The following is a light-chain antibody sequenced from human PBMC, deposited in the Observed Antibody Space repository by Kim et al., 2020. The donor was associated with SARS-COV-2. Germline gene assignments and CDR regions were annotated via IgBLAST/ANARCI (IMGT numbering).Light chain of an antibody. CDR1: QSVRTY. Sequence: PGERATLSCRASQSVRTYLAWYQQKAGQAPRLLIYDASNRAAGIPPRFSGSGSGTDFTLTISSLEPEDFAVYYCQQRSDWPLTFGGGTKVDI. CDR2: DAS. V-gene: IGKV3-11*01. CDR3: QQRSDWPLT. J-gene: IGKJ4*01.